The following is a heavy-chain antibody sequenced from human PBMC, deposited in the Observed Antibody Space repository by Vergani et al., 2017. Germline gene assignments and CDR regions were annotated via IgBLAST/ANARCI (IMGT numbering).Heavy chain of an antibody. CDR2: INPSGGHQ. CDR1: GYTFSNYY. D-gene: IGHD3-9*01. CDR3: ARGDYGILTGYRY. V-gene: IGHV1-46*03. Sequence: QVQVVQSGAEVKKSGASVKVSCKTSGYTFSNYYMHWVRQAPGQGVEWMGRINPSGGHQNYAQKFQGRVTMTRDTSSSTVYMELSSLRSEDTAIYYCARGDYGILTGYRYWGQGTLVTVSA. J-gene: IGHJ4*02.